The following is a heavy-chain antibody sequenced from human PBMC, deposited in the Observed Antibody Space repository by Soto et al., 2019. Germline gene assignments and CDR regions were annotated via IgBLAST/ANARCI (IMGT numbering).Heavy chain of an antibody. J-gene: IGHJ4*02. V-gene: IGHV3-23*01. CDR2: ISCSGGST. CDR3: AKDRAPITMLVVVINFDY. CDR1: GFTFSSYA. D-gene: IGHD3-22*01. Sequence: EVQLLESGGGLVQPGGSLRLSCAASGFTFSSYAMSWVRQAPGKGLEWVSAISCSGGSTYYADSVKGRFTISRNNSKNTLYLQMDSLSAEDTAVYYCAKDRAPITMLVVVINFDYWCQGTLVTVSS.